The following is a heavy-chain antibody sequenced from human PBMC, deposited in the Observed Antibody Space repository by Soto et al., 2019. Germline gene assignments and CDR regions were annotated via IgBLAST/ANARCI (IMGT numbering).Heavy chain of an antibody. CDR2: ISWDGGST. D-gene: IGHD5-12*01. Sequence: SSTASGFTIDDYTMHWVRQAPGKGLEWVSLISWDGGSTYYADSVKGRFTISRDNSKNSLYLQMNSLRTEDTALYYCAKDILSHSGYDSSFDYCGQGSLANV. CDR1: GFTIDDYT. CDR3: AKDILSHSGYDSSFDY. J-gene: IGHJ4*02. V-gene: IGHV3-43*01.